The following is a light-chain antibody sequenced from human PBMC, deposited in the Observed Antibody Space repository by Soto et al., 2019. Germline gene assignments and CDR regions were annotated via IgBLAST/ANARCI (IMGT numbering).Light chain of an antibody. Sequence: DIVMTQSPATLSVSPGERATLSRRASQSVSSNLGWYQQKPGQAPRVLISGASTRATGIAARFSGSGSGTEFTLTVSSLQSEDFAIYYCQQYNNWPYTFGQGTKLEIK. CDR3: QQYNNWPYT. CDR2: GAS. V-gene: IGKV3-15*01. CDR1: QSVSSN. J-gene: IGKJ2*01.